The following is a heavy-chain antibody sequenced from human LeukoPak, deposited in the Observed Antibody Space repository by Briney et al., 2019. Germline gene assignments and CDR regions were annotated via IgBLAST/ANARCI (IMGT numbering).Heavy chain of an antibody. CDR3: ARGMGVRGVIIGAYYFDY. D-gene: IGHD3-10*01. J-gene: IGHJ4*02. V-gene: IGHV1-69*06. Sequence: SVKVSCKASGGTFSSYAISWVRQAPGQGLEWMGGIIPIFGTANYAQKFQGRVTITADKSTSTAYMELSSLRSEDTAVYYCARGMGVRGVIIGAYYFDYWGQGTLVTVSS. CDR2: IIPIFGTA. CDR1: GGTFSSYA.